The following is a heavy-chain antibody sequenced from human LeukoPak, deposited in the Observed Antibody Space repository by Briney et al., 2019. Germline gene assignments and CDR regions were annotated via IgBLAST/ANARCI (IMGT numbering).Heavy chain of an antibody. CDR2: IYSGGST. D-gene: IGHD1-1*01. V-gene: IGHV3-53*01. CDR1: GFTVSSNY. J-gene: IGHJ3*02. CDR3: AKSLLTTATGTGRAFDI. Sequence: GGSLRLSCATSGFTVSSNYMSWVRQAPGKGLEWVSVIYSGGSTYYADSVKGRFTISRDNSKNTLYLQMNSLRAEDSAEYYCAKSLLTTATGTGRAFDIWGQGTMVTVSA.